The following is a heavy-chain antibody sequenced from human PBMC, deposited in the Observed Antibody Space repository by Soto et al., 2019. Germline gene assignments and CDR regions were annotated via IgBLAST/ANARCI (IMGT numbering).Heavy chain of an antibody. CDR2: INPNSGGT. CDR3: ASRYSGYESYYGMDV. D-gene: IGHD5-12*01. V-gene: IGHV1-2*02. J-gene: IGHJ6*02. CDR1: GYTFTGYY. Sequence: ASMKVSCKASGYTFTGYYMHWVRQAPGQGLEWMGWINPNSGGTNYAQKFQGRVTMTRDTSISTAYMELSRLRSDDTAVYYCASRYSGYESYYGMDVWGQGTTVPVSS.